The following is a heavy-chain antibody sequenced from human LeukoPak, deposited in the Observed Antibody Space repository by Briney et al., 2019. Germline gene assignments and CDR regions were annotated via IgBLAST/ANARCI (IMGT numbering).Heavy chain of an antibody. V-gene: IGHV3-23*01. D-gene: IGHD1-26*01. CDR1: GFTFSSYA. Sequence: PGRSLRPSCAASGFTFSSYAMGWVRQAPGKWLEWVSAISGSGGSTYYADSVKGRFTISRDNSKNTLYSQMNSLRAEDTAVYYCAKASGSYYPYYYYGMDVWGQGTTVTVSS. CDR2: ISGSGGST. J-gene: IGHJ6*02. CDR3: AKASGSYYPYYYYGMDV.